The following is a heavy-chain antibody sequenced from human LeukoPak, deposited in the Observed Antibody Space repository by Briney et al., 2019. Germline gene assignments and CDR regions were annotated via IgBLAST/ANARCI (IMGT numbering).Heavy chain of an antibody. CDR3: ARTYYDSSGREDY. CDR1: GYTFTGYY. D-gene: IGHD3-22*01. Sequence: GASVKVSCKASGYTFTGYYMHWVRQAPGQGLEWMGWINPNSGGTNYAQKFQGRVTMTRDTSISTAYMELSRLRSDDTAVYYCARTYYDSSGREDYWGQGTLVTVSS. CDR2: INPNSGGT. V-gene: IGHV1-2*02. J-gene: IGHJ4*02.